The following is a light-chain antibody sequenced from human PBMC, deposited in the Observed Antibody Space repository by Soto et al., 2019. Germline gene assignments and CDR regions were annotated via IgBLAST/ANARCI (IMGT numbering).Light chain of an antibody. J-gene: IGKJ5*01. CDR1: QSVSSS. CDR3: QQRSNWPIT. Sequence: EIVLTQSPATLSLSPGGRATLSCRASQSVSSSLAWYQQKPGQAPRLLIYDASNRATGIPARFSGSQSGADFTLTISGLEPDDFAVYYCQQRSNWPITFGQGTRLEIK. CDR2: DAS. V-gene: IGKV3-11*01.